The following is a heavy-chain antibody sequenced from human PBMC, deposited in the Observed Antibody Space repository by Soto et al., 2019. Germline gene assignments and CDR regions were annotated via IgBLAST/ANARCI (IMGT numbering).Heavy chain of an antibody. CDR3: ARTAGMFRVGTSPKVLYNYFDS. CDR2: ISPYNGNT. D-gene: IGHD1-7*01. V-gene: IGHV1-18*01. CDR1: GYTFTKYG. J-gene: IGHJ5*01. Sequence: QAQLVQSGAEVKKPGASVTISCQASGYTFTKYGIAWVRQAPGQGLEWMGWISPYNGNTVYAQKVEGRVTMTTDTSTTTAYMELKSLRSDDTALYYCARTAGMFRVGTSPKVLYNYFDSWGQGTLVTVSS.